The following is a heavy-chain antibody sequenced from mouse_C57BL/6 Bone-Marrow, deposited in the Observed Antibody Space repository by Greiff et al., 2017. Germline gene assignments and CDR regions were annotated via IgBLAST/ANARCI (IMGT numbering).Heavy chain of an antibody. CDR3: ARFPYYYGSNYFDY. J-gene: IGHJ2*01. D-gene: IGHD1-1*01. CDR2: IYPRSGNT. V-gene: IGHV1-81*01. Sequence: VQLQQSGAELARPGASVKLSCKASGYTFTSHGISWVKQRTGQGLEWIGEIYPRSGNTYYNEKFKGKATLTADKSSSTAYMELRSLTSEDSAVYFCARFPYYYGSNYFDYWGQGTTLTVSS. CDR1: GYTFTSHG.